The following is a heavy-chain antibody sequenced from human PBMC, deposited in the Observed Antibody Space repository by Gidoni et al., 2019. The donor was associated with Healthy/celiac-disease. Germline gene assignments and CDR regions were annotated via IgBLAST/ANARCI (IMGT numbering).Heavy chain of an antibody. CDR1: GFTYSSYD. Sequence: EVQLVESGGGLVQPGGSLRLSCAASGFTYSSYDMHWVRQATGKGLEWVSAIGTAGDTYYPGSVKGRFTISRENAKNSLYLQMNSLRAGDTAVYYCARGGYSGYVDAFDIWGQGTMVTVSS. CDR2: IGTAGDT. V-gene: IGHV3-13*04. CDR3: ARGGYSGYVDAFDI. D-gene: IGHD5-12*01. J-gene: IGHJ3*02.